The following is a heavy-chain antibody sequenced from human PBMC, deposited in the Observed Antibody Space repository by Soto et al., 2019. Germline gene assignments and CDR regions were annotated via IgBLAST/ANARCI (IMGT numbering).Heavy chain of an antibody. CDR1: GYLITTNSGHS. CDR2: FDHSGTT. J-gene: IGHJ1*01. D-gene: IGHD6-19*01. Sequence: SETLSLTCAVSGYLITTNSGHSWGWIRQPPGKGLEWIGTFDHSGTTYYNPSLKSRVSISVDTSKNQFSLKLSSVTAADTAVYYCARDEWLVQYFQHWGQGTLVTVSS. CDR3: ARDEWLVQYFQH. V-gene: IGHV4-38-2*02.